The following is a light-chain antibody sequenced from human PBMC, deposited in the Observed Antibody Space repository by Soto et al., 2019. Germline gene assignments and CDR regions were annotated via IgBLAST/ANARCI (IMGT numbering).Light chain of an antibody. V-gene: IGKV3-11*01. CDR3: QQRSSWPPT. Sequence: EIVMTQSPAPLSVSPGERAALSCRASQSVSISLAWYQQKPGQAPRLLIYSASTRATGVPARFSGSGSGTDFTLTISSLEPEDFAVYYCQQRSSWPPTFGQGTRLEI. CDR1: QSVSIS. J-gene: IGKJ5*01. CDR2: SAS.